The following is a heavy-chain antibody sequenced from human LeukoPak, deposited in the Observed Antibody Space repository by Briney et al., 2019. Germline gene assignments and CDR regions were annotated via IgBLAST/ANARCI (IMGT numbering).Heavy chain of an antibody. Sequence: SETLSLTCAVYGGSFSGYYWSWIRQPPGQGLEWSGEINHSGSTNYNPSLKSRVTISVDTSKNQYSLKLSSVTAADTAVYYCAGQVYGDYVNYYYCMDVWGQGTTVTVSS. V-gene: IGHV4-34*01. D-gene: IGHD4-17*01. CDR3: AGQVYGDYVNYYYCMDV. J-gene: IGHJ6*02. CDR1: GGSFSGYY. CDR2: INHSGST.